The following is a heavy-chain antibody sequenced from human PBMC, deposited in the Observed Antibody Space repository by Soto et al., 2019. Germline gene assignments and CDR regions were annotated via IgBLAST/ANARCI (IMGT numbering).Heavy chain of an antibody. V-gene: IGHV4-39*01. CDR2: VYYSGGA. J-gene: IGHJ5*01. CDR1: GVSIHNSHSF. CDR3: GRVVEGATRHTVCDS. D-gene: IGHD2-15*01. Sequence: PSETLSLTCAVSGVSIHNSHSFWGWIRQPPGKGLEFIGSVYYSGGANYNPSLKSRVTISIDTSKNQFSLRVNSVTAADTAVYYCGRVVEGATRHTVCDSWGQVLLVTVSS.